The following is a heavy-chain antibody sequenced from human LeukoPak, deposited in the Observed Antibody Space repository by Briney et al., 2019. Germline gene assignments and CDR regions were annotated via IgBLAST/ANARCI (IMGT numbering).Heavy chain of an antibody. Sequence: GGSLRLSCAASGFTFSNAWMSWVRQAPGKGLEWVGRIKSKTDGGTTDYAAPVKGRFTISRDNAKNTLYLQMNSLRAEDTAVYYCAGVLGVRDLAYFDYWGHGTLVTVSS. J-gene: IGHJ4*01. CDR3: AGVLGVRDLAYFDY. D-gene: IGHD3-10*01. CDR2: IKSKTDGGTT. V-gene: IGHV3-15*05. CDR1: GFTFSNAW.